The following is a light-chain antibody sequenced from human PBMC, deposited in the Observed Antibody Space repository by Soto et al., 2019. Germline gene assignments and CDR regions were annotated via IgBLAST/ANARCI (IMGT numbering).Light chain of an antibody. CDR3: QQYSSSPPWT. CDR2: GAS. V-gene: IGKV3-15*01. Sequence: EIVMTQSPATLSVSPGERATLSCRASQSVSSNLAWYQQKPGQAPRLLICGASTRATGITARFSGSGSGTEFTLTISSLQSEDFAVYYCQQYSSSPPWTFGEGTKVEIK. J-gene: IGKJ1*01. CDR1: QSVSSN.